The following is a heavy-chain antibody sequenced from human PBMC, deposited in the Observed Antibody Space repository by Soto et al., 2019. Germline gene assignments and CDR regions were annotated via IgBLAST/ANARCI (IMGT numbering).Heavy chain of an antibody. CDR2: IHRSGTTL. CDR1: GFTFSDYY. Sequence: GGSLRLSCVASGFTFSDYYMSWVRQAPGKGLEWVSYIHRSGTTLYYADSVKGRFTISRDNAKNSLYLQMNSLSAEDTAVYYCATWLLREHAFDIWGLGTMVTVSS. V-gene: IGHV3-11*01. CDR3: ATWLLREHAFDI. J-gene: IGHJ3*02. D-gene: IGHD2-15*01.